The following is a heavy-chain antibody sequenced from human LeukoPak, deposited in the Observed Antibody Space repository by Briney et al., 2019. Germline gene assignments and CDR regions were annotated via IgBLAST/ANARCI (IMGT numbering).Heavy chain of an antibody. CDR1: GFTFSSYS. CDR3: ARGQWELLSYYYYMDV. CDR2: ISSSSSYI. V-gene: IGHV3-21*01. D-gene: IGHD1-26*01. Sequence: GGSLRLSCAASGFTFSSYSMNWVRQAPGKGLEWVSSISSSSSYIYCADSVKGRFTISRDNAKNSLYLQMNSLRAEDTAVYYCARGQWELLSYYYYMDVWGKGTTVTVSS. J-gene: IGHJ6*03.